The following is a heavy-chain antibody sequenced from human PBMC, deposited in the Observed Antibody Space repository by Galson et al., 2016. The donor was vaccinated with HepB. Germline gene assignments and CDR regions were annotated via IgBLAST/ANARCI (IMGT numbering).Heavy chain of an antibody. CDR2: ISGGGENT. CDR3: AKDLQYDTDYY. D-gene: IGHD3-22*01. J-gene: IGHJ4*02. V-gene: IGHV3-23*01. Sequence: SLRLSCAASGFTLSNYGMTWVRQAPGKGLEWVSTISGGGENTHYADSVRGRFTISRDNSKDTVYLQMNSLRPEDTAVYYCAKDLQYDTDYYWGQGTLVTVSS. CDR1: GFTLSNYG.